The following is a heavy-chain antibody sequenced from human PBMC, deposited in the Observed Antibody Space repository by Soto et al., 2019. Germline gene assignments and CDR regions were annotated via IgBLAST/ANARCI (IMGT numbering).Heavy chain of an antibody. J-gene: IGHJ4*02. CDR1: GFTFNNAW. CDR2: IKTKIDGGTT. Sequence: EVQLVESGGGLVKPGGSLRLSCVASGFTFNNAWMNWVRQAPGKGLEWVGRIKTKIDGGTTNYAAPVKGKFTISRDDSKNTLYLQMNSLKTEDTAVYYCITEVPSYYYDSSGYYQGDYYWGQGTLVTVSS. V-gene: IGHV3-15*01. D-gene: IGHD3-22*01. CDR3: ITEVPSYYYDSSGYYQGDYY.